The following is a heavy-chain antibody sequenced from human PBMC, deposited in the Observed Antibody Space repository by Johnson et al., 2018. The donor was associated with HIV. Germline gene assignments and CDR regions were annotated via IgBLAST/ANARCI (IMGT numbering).Heavy chain of an antibody. J-gene: IGHJ3*02. V-gene: IGHV3-20*04. Sequence: EVQLVESGGGVVRPGGSLRLSCAASGFTFDDYGMSWVRQAPGKGLEWVSGINWNGGDTGYADSVKGRFPISRDNAKNSLYLQMNSLRAEDTALYYCARDRALGWELLGAFDIWGQGTMVTVSS. CDR2: INWNGGDT. CDR1: GFTFDDYG. CDR3: ARDRALGWELLGAFDI. D-gene: IGHD1-26*01.